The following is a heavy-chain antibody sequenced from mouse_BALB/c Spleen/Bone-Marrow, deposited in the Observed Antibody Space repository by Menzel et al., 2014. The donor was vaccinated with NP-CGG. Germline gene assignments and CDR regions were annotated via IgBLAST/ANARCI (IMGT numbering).Heavy chain of an antibody. V-gene: IGHV1S81*02. CDR1: GYTFTSYW. CDR2: INPSTGRT. D-gene: IGHD2-1*01. Sequence: VQLQQSGAELVKPGASVKLSCKASGYTFTSYWMHWVKQRPGQGLEWIGEINPSTGRTNYNEKFKTKATLTVDKSSSTAYMQRISLTSEDSAVYYCARNYGNTDYWGQGTTLTVSS. J-gene: IGHJ2*01. CDR3: ARNYGNTDY.